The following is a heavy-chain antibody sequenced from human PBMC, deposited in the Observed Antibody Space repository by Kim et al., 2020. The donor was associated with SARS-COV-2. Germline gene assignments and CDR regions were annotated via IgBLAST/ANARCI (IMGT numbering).Heavy chain of an antibody. D-gene: IGHD3-10*01. Sequence: GGSLRLSCAASGFTFSSYWMSWVRQAPGKGLEWVANIKQDGSEKYYVDSVKGRFTISRDNAKNSLYLQMNSLRAEDTAVYYCARGGSGSYMGFNWFDPWGQGTLVTVSS. V-gene: IGHV3-7*01. CDR2: IKQDGSEK. J-gene: IGHJ5*02. CDR1: GFTFSSYW. CDR3: ARGGSGSYMGFNWFDP.